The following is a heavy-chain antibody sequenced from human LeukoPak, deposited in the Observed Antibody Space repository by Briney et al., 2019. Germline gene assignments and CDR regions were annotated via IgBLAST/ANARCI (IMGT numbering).Heavy chain of an antibody. J-gene: IGHJ3*02. V-gene: IGHV3-33*01. CDR3: ARDRGDGYVVDDAFDI. CDR2: MWYDGSNK. D-gene: IGHD3-22*01. CDR1: GFIFSSYG. Sequence: GGSLSLACAASGFIFSSYGMHWVRQAPGKGLEWVAVMWYDGSNKYYADSVKGRFSISRDNPKNTLYLQMNSLRAEDTAVYYCARDRGDGYVVDDAFDIWGQGTMVTVSS.